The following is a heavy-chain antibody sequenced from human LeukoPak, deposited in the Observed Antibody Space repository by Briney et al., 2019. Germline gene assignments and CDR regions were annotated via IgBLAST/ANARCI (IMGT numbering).Heavy chain of an antibody. CDR2: IKPNSGGT. J-gene: IGHJ5*02. CDR3: ARDHPRIAVWFDP. V-gene: IGHV1-2*02. D-gene: IGHD6-19*01. Sequence: GASVKVSCKASGYTFTGYYMHWVRQAPGQGLEWIGWIKPNSGGTTYAKKCQGRVTMTRDTSISTAYMERSRLRSDDTAVYYCARDHPRIAVWFDPWGQGTLVTVSS. CDR1: GYTFTGYY.